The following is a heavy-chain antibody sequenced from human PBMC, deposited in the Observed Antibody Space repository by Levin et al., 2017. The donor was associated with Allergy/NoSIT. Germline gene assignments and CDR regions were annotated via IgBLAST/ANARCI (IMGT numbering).Heavy chain of an antibody. CDR2: IWYDGSNK. J-gene: IGHJ6*02. Sequence: HAGGSLRLSCAASGFTFSSYGMHWVRQAPGKGLEWVAVIWYDGSNKYYADSVKGRFTISRDNSKNTLYLQMNSLRAEDTAVYYCARCGDCYWAYGMDVWGQGTTVTVSS. D-gene: IGHD2-21*02. CDR3: ARCGDCYWAYGMDV. V-gene: IGHV3-33*01. CDR1: GFTFSSYG.